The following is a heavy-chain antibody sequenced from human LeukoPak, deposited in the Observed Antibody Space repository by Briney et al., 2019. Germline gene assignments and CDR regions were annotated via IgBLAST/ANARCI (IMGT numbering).Heavy chain of an antibody. CDR1: GYTLTELS. CDR3: AGPIATTGTGGY. Sequence: GASVKVSCKVSGYTLTELSMHWVRQAPGKGLEWMGGFDPEDGETIYAQKFQGRVTITADKSTSTAYMELSSLRSEDTAVYYCAGPIATTGTGGYWGQGTLVTVSS. J-gene: IGHJ4*02. CDR2: FDPEDGET. V-gene: IGHV1-24*01. D-gene: IGHD6-13*01.